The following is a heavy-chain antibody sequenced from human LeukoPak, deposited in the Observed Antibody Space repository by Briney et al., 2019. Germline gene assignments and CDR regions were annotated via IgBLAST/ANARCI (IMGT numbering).Heavy chain of an antibody. CDR3: ARERGITMVRGVMFYYGMDV. D-gene: IGHD3-10*01. CDR1: GYTFTSYG. V-gene: IGHV1-18*01. J-gene: IGHJ6*02. Sequence: ASVKVSCKASGYTFTSYGISWVRQAPGQGLEWMGWISAYNGNTNYAQKLQGRVTMTTDTSTSTAYMELRSLRSDDTAAYYCARERGITMVRGVMFYYGMDVWGRGTTVTVSS. CDR2: ISAYNGNT.